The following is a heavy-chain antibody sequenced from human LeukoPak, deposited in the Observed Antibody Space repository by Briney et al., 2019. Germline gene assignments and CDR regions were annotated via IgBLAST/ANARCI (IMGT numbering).Heavy chain of an antibody. V-gene: IGHV4-34*01. Sequence: SETLSLTCAVYGGSFSGYYWSWIRQPPGKGLEWIGEINHSGSTNYNPSLKSRVTISVDTSKNQFSLKLSSVTAADTAVYYCARSGSGYDYYYYMDVWGKGTTVTISS. CDR1: GGSFSGYY. CDR3: ARSGSGYDYYYYMDV. D-gene: IGHD5-12*01. J-gene: IGHJ6*03. CDR2: INHSGST.